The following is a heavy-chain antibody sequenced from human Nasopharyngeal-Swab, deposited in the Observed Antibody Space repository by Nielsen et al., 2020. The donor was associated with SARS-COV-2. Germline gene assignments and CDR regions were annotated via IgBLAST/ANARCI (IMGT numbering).Heavy chain of an antibody. Sequence: SETLSLTCTVSGGSISSSSSYCWVWIRQPPGKGLEWIGTIYYGGTTYYNPSLKSRVTTSVDTSKNQFSLKLSSVTAADTAVYYCARLVLGYCSSTSCYTGLKFDPWGQGTLVTVSS. CDR1: GGSISSSSSYC. V-gene: IGHV4-39*01. D-gene: IGHD2-2*02. CDR2: IYYGGTT. J-gene: IGHJ5*02. CDR3: ARLVLGYCSSTSCYTGLKFDP.